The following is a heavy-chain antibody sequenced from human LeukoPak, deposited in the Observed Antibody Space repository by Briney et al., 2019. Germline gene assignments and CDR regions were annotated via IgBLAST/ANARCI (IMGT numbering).Heavy chain of an antibody. CDR1: GLTFKNFA. Sequence: PGGSLRLSCAASGLTFKNFAMSWVRQAPGKGLEWLAVTSGDEDSTHYADSVRGHFVISTDNSKNTLFLHMNSLRAEGTAVYYCTIDLMTGFSSGWRFGYWGQGTLVTVSS. J-gene: IGHJ4*02. V-gene: IGHV3-23*01. D-gene: IGHD6-19*01. CDR2: TSGDEDST. CDR3: TIDLMTGFSSGWRFGY.